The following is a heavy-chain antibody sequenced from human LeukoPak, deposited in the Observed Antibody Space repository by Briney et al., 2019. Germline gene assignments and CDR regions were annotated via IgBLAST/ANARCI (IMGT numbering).Heavy chain of an antibody. V-gene: IGHV1-2*02. Sequence: GASVKVSCKASGYTFTGYYMHWVRQAPGQGLEWMGWINPNSGGTNYAQKFQGRVTMTRDTSISTAYMELSRLRSDDTAVYYCAFIGRYCSSTSCSFGYWGQGTLVTVSS. CDR3: AFIGRYCSSTSCSFGY. D-gene: IGHD2-2*01. CDR1: GYTFTGYY. CDR2: INPNSGGT. J-gene: IGHJ4*02.